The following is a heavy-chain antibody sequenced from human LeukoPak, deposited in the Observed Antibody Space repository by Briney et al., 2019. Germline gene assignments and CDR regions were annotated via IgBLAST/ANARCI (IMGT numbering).Heavy chain of an antibody. V-gene: IGHV3-30*02. CDR2: IRYDGSNK. D-gene: IGHD3-10*01. Sequence: GGSLRLSCAASGFTFSSYGMHWVRQAPGKGLEWVAFIRYDGSNKYYADSVKGRFTISRDNSKNTLYLQMNSLRADDTAVYYCAINHYGSNSDIFDIWGQGAMVTVSS. CDR1: GFTFSSYG. J-gene: IGHJ3*02. CDR3: AINHYGSNSDIFDI.